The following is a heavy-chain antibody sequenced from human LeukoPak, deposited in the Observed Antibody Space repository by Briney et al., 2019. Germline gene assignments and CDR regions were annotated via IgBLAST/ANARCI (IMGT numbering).Heavy chain of an antibody. CDR1: GGSIGSCDYY. CDR2: IYYSGST. J-gene: IGHJ5*02. Sequence: PSQTLSLTCTVSGGSIGSCDYYWSWLRQHPGKGLEWIGYIYYSGSTYYNPSLKSRVTISGDTSKNQFSLKLSSVTAADTAVYYCARGSDIVATIWFDPWGQGILVTVSS. CDR3: ARGSDIVATIWFDP. V-gene: IGHV4-31*03. D-gene: IGHD5-12*01.